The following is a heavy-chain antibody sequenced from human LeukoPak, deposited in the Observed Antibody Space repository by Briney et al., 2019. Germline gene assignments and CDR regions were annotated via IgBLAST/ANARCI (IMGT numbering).Heavy chain of an antibody. CDR1: GVSINDYY. V-gene: IGHV4-34*01. D-gene: IGHD3-9*01. CDR3: ARIRCGHSGSVCYNH. J-gene: IGHJ4*02. CDR2: ISHTEGT. Sequence: SETLSLTCGVFGVSINDYYWSWIRQSPGKGLEWIGEISHTEGTRYNPSLESRVTMSVGTSENQLSLKLIFVTAADTAVYYGARIRCGHSGSVCYNHWGLGTLVTVSS.